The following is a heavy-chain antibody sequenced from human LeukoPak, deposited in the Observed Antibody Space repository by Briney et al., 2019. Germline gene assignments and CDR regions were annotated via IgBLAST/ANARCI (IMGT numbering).Heavy chain of an antibody. J-gene: IGHJ6*03. CDR3: ARVGGAYSSSWYGGNYYMDV. Sequence: GGSLRLSCAASGFTFSSYSMNWVRQAPGKGLEWVSHISSSSSTIYYADSVKGRFTISRDNAKNSLYLQMNSLRAEDTAVYYCARVGGAYSSSWYGGNYYMDVWGKGTTVTVSS. CDR2: ISSSSSTI. CDR1: GFTFSSYS. V-gene: IGHV3-48*04. D-gene: IGHD6-13*01.